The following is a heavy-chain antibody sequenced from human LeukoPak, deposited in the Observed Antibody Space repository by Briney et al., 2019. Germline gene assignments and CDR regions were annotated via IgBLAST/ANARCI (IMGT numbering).Heavy chain of an antibody. Sequence: SETLSLTCTVSGASVNSGSHYWSWFRRPPGKGLEWIGYMYYSGTTNYNPSLKSRVTMSVDTSKNHYSLKMNSLTAADTAEYYCAGLRYHGGNTVWGQGTPVTVSS. J-gene: IGHJ4*02. CDR1: GASVNSGSHY. V-gene: IGHV4-61*03. D-gene: IGHD4-23*01. CDR3: AGLRYHGGNTV. CDR2: MYYSGTT.